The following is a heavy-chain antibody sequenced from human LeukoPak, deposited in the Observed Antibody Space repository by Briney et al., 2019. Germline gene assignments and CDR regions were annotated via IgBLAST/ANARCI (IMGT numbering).Heavy chain of an antibody. D-gene: IGHD3-22*01. CDR2: IKQDGSEK. CDR3: ARREDYYDSSGSFL. CDR1: GFTFSSYW. Sequence: PGGSLRLSCAASGFTFSSYWMSWVRQAPGKGLEWVANIKQDGSEKHYVDSVKGRFTISRDNAKNSLYLQMNSLRAEDTAVYYCARREDYYDSSGSFLWGQGTLVTVSS. V-gene: IGHV3-7*03. J-gene: IGHJ4*02.